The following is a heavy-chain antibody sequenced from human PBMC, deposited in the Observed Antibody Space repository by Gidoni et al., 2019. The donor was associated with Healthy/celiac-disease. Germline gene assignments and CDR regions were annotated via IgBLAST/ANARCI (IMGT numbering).Heavy chain of an antibody. CDR1: GYTFTSSY. Sequence: QVQLVQSGAEVKKPGASVKVSCKASGYTFTSSYMHWVRQAPGQGLEWMGIINPSGGSTSYAQKFQGRVTMTRDTSTSTVYMELSSLRSEDTAVYYCASPSITIFGAGYYGMDVWGQGTTATVSS. V-gene: IGHV1-46*03. D-gene: IGHD3-3*01. CDR2: INPSGGST. J-gene: IGHJ6*02. CDR3: ASPSITIFGAGYYGMDV.